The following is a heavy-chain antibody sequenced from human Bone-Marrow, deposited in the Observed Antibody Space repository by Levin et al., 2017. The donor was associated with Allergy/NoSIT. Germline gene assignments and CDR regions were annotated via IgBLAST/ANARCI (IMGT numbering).Heavy chain of an antibody. J-gene: IGHJ4*02. CDR3: ARSGDEWLQGWDFDY. D-gene: IGHD5-12*01. Sequence: PWASVKVSCKASGYTFTSYGISWVRQAPGQGLEWMGWISAYNGNTNYAQKLQGRVTMTTDTSTSTAYMELRSLRSDDTAVYYCARSGDEWLQGWDFDYWGQGTLVTVSS. CDR1: GYTFTSYG. CDR2: ISAYNGNT. V-gene: IGHV1-18*01.